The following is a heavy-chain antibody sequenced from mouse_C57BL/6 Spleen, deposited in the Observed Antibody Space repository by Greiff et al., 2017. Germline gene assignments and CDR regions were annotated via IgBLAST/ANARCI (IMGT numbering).Heavy chain of an antibody. V-gene: IGHV1-80*01. CDR2: IYPGDGDT. D-gene: IGHD1-1*01. CDR3: ASYDGSSLYYFDY. J-gene: IGHJ2*01. CDR1: GYAFSSYW. Sequence: VQLVESGAELVKPGASVKISCKASGYAFSSYWMNWVKQRPGKGLEWIGQIYPGDGDTNYNGKFKGKATLTADKSSSTAYLQLSSLTSEASAVYFCASYDGSSLYYFDYWGQGTTLTVSS.